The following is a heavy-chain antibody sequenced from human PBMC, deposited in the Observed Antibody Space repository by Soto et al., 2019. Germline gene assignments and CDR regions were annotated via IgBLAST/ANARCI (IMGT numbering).Heavy chain of an antibody. Sequence: SETLSLTCTVSGASVTGGSYYWSWIRQPPGKGLEWTGYIFYTGSTNYNPSLKSRVTISVAMSKNQFSLRLGSVTAADTAVYFCARGCLTSNCNRAFDIWGQGTMVTVSS. D-gene: IGHD1-1*01. V-gene: IGHV4-61*01. CDR2: IFYTGST. CDR3: ARGCLTSNCNRAFDI. CDR1: GASVTGGSYY. J-gene: IGHJ3*02.